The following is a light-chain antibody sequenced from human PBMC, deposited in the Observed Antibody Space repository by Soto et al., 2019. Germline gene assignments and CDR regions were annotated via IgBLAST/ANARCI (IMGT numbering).Light chain of an antibody. V-gene: IGKV1-6*01. Sequence: AIQMTQSPSSLSASIGDRVTVTCRASQGIGNNLGWYQQKPGKAPKLLIYAASSLQSGVPSRFSGSGSGTDFTLTISSLQPEDFATYYCLQHYNYPETFGQGTKGDIK. J-gene: IGKJ1*01. CDR2: AAS. CDR3: LQHYNYPET. CDR1: QGIGNN.